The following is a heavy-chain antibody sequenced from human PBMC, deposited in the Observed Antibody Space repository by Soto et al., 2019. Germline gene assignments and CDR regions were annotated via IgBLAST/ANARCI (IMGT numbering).Heavy chain of an antibody. V-gene: IGHV4-39*01. CDR2: IYYSGST. Sequence: QLQLQESGPGLVKPSETLSLTCTVSGDSISSSAYHWGWVRQPPGKGLEWIGSIYYSGSTYYNPSLKSRVTISVDTSKNQISLKLSSVTAANMAVYYCALSILRTIFAVVDYHYWGLGTLVPVSS. CDR3: ALSILRTIFAVVDYHY. J-gene: IGHJ4*02. D-gene: IGHD3-3*01. CDR1: GDSISSSAYH.